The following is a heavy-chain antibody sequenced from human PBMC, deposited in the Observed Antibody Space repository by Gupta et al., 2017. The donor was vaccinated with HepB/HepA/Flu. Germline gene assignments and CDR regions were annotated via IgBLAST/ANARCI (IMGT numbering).Heavy chain of an antibody. D-gene: IGHD3-16*02. CDR2: ISDSGSST. Sequence: EVQLLESGGGLVQPGGSLRLSCAASGFTFSPHAMSWVRQAPGKGLEWVSGISDSGSSTYYADSVGGRFTISRDNSKNTLYLQMNSLRVEDTAVYYCTNCPIGYYYGMDVWGQETTVTVSS. CDR3: TNCPIGYYYGMDV. V-gene: IGHV3-23*01. CDR1: GFTFSPHA. J-gene: IGHJ6*02.